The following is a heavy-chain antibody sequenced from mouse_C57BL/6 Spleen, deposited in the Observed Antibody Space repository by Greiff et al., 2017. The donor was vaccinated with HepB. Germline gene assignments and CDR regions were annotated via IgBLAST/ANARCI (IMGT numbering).Heavy chain of an antibody. V-gene: IGHV5-17*01. CDR2: ISSGSSTI. Sequence: EVQVVESGGGLVKPGGSLKLSCAASGFTFSDYGMHWVRQAPEKGLEWVAYISSGSSTIYYADTVKGRFTISRDNAKNTMFLQMTSLRSEDTAMYYCARGLGDFDVWGTGTTVTVSS. CDR3: ARGLGDFDV. D-gene: IGHD4-1*01. J-gene: IGHJ1*03. CDR1: GFTFSDYG.